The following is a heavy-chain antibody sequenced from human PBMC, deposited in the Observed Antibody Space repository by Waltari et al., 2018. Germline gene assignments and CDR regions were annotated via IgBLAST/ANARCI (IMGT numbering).Heavy chain of an antibody. D-gene: IGHD6-13*01. CDR2: IYTSGST. J-gene: IGHJ4*02. CDR3: ARVTSSSWYEAIDY. V-gene: IGHV4-61*02. Sequence: QVQLQESGPGLVKPSQTLSLTCTVSGGSISSGSYYWSWIRQPAGKGLEWIGRIYTSGSTNYTPSLKSRVTIAVDTSKNQFSLKLSSVTAADTAVYYCARVTSSSWYEAIDYWGQGTLVTVSS. CDR1: GGSISSGSYY.